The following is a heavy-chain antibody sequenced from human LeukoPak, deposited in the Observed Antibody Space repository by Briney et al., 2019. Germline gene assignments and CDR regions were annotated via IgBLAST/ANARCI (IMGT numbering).Heavy chain of an antibody. CDR1: GGTFSIYA. J-gene: IGHJ4*02. CDR3: ASYYYGSGSYYNHETFDY. CDR2: IIPIFGTA. Sequence: SVKVSCKASGGTFSIYAISWVRQAPGQGLEWMGRIIPIFGTANYAQKFQGRVTITTDESTSTAYMELSSLRSEDTAVYYCASYYYGSGSYYNHETFDYWGQGTLVTVSS. V-gene: IGHV1-69*05. D-gene: IGHD3-10*01.